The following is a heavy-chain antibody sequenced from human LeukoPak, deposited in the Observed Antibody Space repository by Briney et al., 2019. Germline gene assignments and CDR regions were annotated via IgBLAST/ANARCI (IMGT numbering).Heavy chain of an antibody. V-gene: IGHV4-61*01. CDR3: ARGGYGEYYYDSSGYYLFDY. D-gene: IGHD3-22*01. CDR2: IYYSGST. CDR1: GGSVSSGSYY. Sequence: KPSETLSLTCTVSGGSVSSGSYYWSWIRQPPGKGLEWIGYIYYSGSTNYNPSLKSRVTISVGTSKNQFSLKLSSVTAADTAVYYCARGGYGEYYYDSSGYYLFDYWGQGTLVTVSS. J-gene: IGHJ4*02.